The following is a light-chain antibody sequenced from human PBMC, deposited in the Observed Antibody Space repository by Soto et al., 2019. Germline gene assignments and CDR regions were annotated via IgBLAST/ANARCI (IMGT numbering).Light chain of an antibody. CDR1: QGISNN. CDR2: SAS. Sequence: DIQMTQSPSSLSASVGDRVTITCRASQGISNNLVWYQHKPGEAPKLLIYSASTLQSGVPSRFSGSGSGTDFALTISSLQPEDVATYYCQQCSGAPPTFGQGTKVDIK. V-gene: IGKV1-27*01. J-gene: IGKJ1*01. CDR3: QQCSGAPPT.